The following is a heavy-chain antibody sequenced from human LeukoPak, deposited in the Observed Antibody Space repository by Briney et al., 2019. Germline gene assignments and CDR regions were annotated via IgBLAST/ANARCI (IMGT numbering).Heavy chain of an antibody. V-gene: IGHV4-4*07. CDR1: GGSINNYY. J-gene: IGHJ4*02. D-gene: IGHD1-1*01. Sequence: SETLSLTCTVSGGSINNYYWSWFRQPAGKGLEWIGRIYASGSTNYNPSLKSRVTISVDKSKNQVSLNLSSVTAADTVVYYCARENDDTTFDYWGQGTLVTVSS. CDR2: IYASGST. CDR3: ARENDDTTFDY.